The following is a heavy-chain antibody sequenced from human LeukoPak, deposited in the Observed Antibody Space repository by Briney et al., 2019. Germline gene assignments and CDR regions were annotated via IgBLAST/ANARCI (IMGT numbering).Heavy chain of an antibody. CDR2: ISVSGAST. V-gene: IGHV3-23*01. CDR3: AKGSSSGWPSRDYFTY. D-gene: IGHD6-19*01. J-gene: IGHJ4*02. CDR1: GFTFNIYA. Sequence: PGGSLRLSCAASGFTFNIYAMSWVRQAPGKGLEWVSAISVSGASTYYADSVKGRFTISRDNSENTLYLQMNSLRAEDTAVYYCAKGSSSGWPSRDYFTYWGQGTLVTVSS.